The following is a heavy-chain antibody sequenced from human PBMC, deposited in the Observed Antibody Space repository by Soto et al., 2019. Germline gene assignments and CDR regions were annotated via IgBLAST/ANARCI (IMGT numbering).Heavy chain of an antibody. D-gene: IGHD2-2*02. CDR3: ARVGAIAPAEGDY. J-gene: IGHJ4*02. V-gene: IGHV1-18*01. Sequence: QIQLVQSGTGVREPGASVKVSCQASGYTFTSYGIIWVRQAPGQGLELMGWISGYNNNKNYAQKYQARVTMTTDTSTRTAYMELRSLRSDDTAVYYCARVGAIAPAEGDYWGQGTLVTVSS. CDR1: GYTFTSYG. CDR2: ISGYNNNK.